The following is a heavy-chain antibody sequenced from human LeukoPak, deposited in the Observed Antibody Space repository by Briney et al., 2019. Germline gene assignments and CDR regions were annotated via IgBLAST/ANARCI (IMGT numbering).Heavy chain of an antibody. Sequence: PGGSLRLSCAASGFTFSSYGMHWVRQAPGKGLEWVAFIRYDGSNKYYADSVKGRFTISRDNAKNSLYLQMNSLRAEDTAVYYCARGKLAYCGGDCYPPFDYWGQGTLVTVSS. CDR1: GFTFSSYG. CDR3: ARGKLAYCGGDCYPPFDY. J-gene: IGHJ4*02. D-gene: IGHD2-21*02. CDR2: IRYDGSNK. V-gene: IGHV3-30*02.